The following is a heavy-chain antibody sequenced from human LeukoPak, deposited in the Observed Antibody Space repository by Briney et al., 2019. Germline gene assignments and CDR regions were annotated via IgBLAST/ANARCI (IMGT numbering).Heavy chain of an antibody. Sequence: GGSLRLSCAASGFTVGSNYMSWVRQAPGKGLGWVSVIYSGGSTYYADSVKGRFTISRDNSKNTLYLQMNSLRAEDTAVYYCARGLVLRLGELSFDYWGKGTLVTVSS. CDR2: IYSGGST. J-gene: IGHJ4*02. V-gene: IGHV3-53*01. CDR1: GFTVGSNY. D-gene: IGHD3-16*02. CDR3: ARGLVLRLGELSFDY.